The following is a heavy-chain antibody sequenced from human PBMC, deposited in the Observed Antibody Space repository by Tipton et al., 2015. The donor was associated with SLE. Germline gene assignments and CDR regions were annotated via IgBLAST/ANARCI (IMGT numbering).Heavy chain of an antibody. J-gene: IGHJ3*02. CDR3: ARDGGDGYKEGAFDI. Sequence: TLSLTCAVYGGSFSGYSWRWVRQPPGKGLEWIGEINNSGSTNYNPSLKSRFTISVDTSKNQFSLKLISVTAADTAVYYCARDGGDGYKEGAFDIGGQGTMVTVSS. CDR1: GGSFSGYS. D-gene: IGHD5-24*01. V-gene: IGHV4-34*01. CDR2: INNSGST.